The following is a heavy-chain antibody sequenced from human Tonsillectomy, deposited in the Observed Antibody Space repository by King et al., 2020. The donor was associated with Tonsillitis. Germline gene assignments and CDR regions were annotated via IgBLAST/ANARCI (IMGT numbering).Heavy chain of an antibody. CDR1: GDSISSSSYY. J-gene: IGHJ4*02. CDR2: IYYRGST. Sequence: QLQESGPGLVKPSETLSLTCTVSGDSISSSSYYWGWIRQPPGKGLEWIGSIYYRGSTYYNPSLKSRVTTSVDTSKNQFSLKLNSVTAADTAVYYCASILWIQLSGFDYWGQGTLVTVSS. V-gene: IGHV4-39*07. CDR3: ASILWIQLSGFDY. D-gene: IGHD5-24*01.